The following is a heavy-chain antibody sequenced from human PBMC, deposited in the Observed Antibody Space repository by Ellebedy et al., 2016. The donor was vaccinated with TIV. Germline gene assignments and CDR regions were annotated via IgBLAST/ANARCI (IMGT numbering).Heavy chain of an antibody. CDR1: GYTFTSYG. CDR3: ARYDYGDYYYYGMDV. CDR2: ISVYNGNT. J-gene: IGHJ6*02. V-gene: IGHV1-18*01. Sequence: AASVKVSCKASGYTFTSYGISWVRQAPGQGLEWMGWISVYNGNTNYAQKLQGRVTMTTDTSTSTTYMELRSLRSDDTAVYYCARYDYGDYYYYGMDVWGQGTTVTVSS. D-gene: IGHD4-17*01.